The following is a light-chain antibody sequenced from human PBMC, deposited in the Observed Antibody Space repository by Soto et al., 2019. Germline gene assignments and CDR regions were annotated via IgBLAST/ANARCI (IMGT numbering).Light chain of an antibody. CDR1: QGISTL. Sequence: AIHLTQSPSSLSASVGDRVTISCRARQGISTLFAWYQQKPGKAPKLLIYDASTLESGVPSRFSDSGSGADFTLTISSLQPEDFATYYCQQFYDYPLTFGGGTKVEIK. CDR2: DAS. V-gene: IGKV1D-13*01. CDR3: QQFYDYPLT. J-gene: IGKJ4*01.